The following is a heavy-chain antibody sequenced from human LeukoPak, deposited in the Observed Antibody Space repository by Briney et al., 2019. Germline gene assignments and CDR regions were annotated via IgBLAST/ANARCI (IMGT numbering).Heavy chain of an antibody. CDR1: GNTLTTYA. Sequence: ASVKVSCKASGNTLTTYAISWVRQAPGQGPGWMGVISPSGGSTIYAQKFKGRVTLTRDMSTSTDYLELSSLRSEDTAVYYCARDNSVRDEAWWFNPWGQGTLVTVSS. D-gene: IGHD5-24*01. CDR3: ARDNSVRDEAWWFNP. J-gene: IGHJ5*02. CDR2: ISPSGGST. V-gene: IGHV1-46*01.